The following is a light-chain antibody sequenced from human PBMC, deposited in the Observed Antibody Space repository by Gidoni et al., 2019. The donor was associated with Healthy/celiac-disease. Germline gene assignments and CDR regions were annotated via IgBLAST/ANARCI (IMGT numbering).Light chain of an antibody. CDR3: QQYGSTGFT. CDR1: QSIISSF. J-gene: IGKJ3*01. V-gene: IGKV3-20*01. CDR2: GAS. Sequence: EIVLTQSPGILSLSPGERATLSCRASQSIISSFLAWYQQRPGQAPRLLIYGASTRATGIADRFSGSGSETDFTLTISRLEPEDFAVYYCQQYGSTGFTFXPXTKVDMK.